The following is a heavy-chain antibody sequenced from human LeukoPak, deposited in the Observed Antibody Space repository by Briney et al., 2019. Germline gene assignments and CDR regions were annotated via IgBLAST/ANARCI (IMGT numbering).Heavy chain of an antibody. J-gene: IGHJ4*02. V-gene: IGHV4-31*03. CDR3: ARGLGIAAANYYFDY. D-gene: IGHD6-13*01. CDR1: GGSISSGGYY. CDR2: IYYSGST. Sequence: SETLSLTCTVSGGSISSGGYYWSWIRQHPGKGLEWIGYIYYSGSTYYNPSLKSRVTISVDTSKNQFSLKLSSVTAADTAVYYCARGLGIAAANYYFDYWGQGTLVTVSS.